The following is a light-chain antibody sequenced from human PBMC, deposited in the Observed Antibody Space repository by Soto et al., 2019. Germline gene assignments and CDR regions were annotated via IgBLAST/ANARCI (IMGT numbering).Light chain of an antibody. CDR1: QSISSY. Sequence: DIQMTQSPASLSASVGDRVTITCRASQSISSYLNWYQWKPGKAPELLIYAASTLQSGVPPRFSATGSGTEFTLTISRLQPEDFATFYCQQSYNTPYTFGQGTKLEIK. V-gene: IGKV1-39*01. CDR3: QQSYNTPYT. J-gene: IGKJ2*01. CDR2: AAS.